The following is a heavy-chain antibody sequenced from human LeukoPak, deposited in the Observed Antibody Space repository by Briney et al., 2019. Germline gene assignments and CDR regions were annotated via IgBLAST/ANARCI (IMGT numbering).Heavy chain of an antibody. CDR3: AKKPRDYFDY. CDR2: ISGSGGST. Sequence: GGSLRLSCAASGFTFSSHAMSRVRQAPGKGLEWVSAISGSGGSTYYADSVKGRFTISRDNSKNTLYLQMNSLRAEDTAVYYCAKKPRDYFDYWGQGTLVTVSS. CDR1: GFTFSSHA. V-gene: IGHV3-23*01. J-gene: IGHJ4*02.